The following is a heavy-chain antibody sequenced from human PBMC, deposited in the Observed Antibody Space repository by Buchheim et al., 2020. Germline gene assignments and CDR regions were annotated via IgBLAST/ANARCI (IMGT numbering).Heavy chain of an antibody. D-gene: IGHD6-13*01. CDR2: IYYSGST. Sequence: QLQLQESGPGLVKPSETLSLTCTVSGGSISSSSYYWGWIRQPPGKGLEWIGSIYYSGSTYYNPSLKSRVTISVDTSKNQFSLKLSSVTAADTAVYYCARRSSWQESYYYYYGMDVWGQGTT. V-gene: IGHV4-39*07. J-gene: IGHJ6*02. CDR1: GGSISSSSYY. CDR3: ARRSSWQESYYYYYGMDV.